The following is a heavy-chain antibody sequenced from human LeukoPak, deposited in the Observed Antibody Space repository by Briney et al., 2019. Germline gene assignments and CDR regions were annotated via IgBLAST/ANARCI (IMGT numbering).Heavy chain of an antibody. Sequence: GASVKVSCKASGYTFTSYAMNWVRQAPGQGLEWMGWINTNTGNPTYAQGFTGRFVFSLDTSVSTAYLQISSLKAEDTAVYYCARSEVGSDYYGSGSRYPLFDYWGQGTLVTVSS. V-gene: IGHV7-4-1*02. CDR3: ARSEVGSDYYGSGSRYPLFDY. CDR1: GYTFTSYA. J-gene: IGHJ4*02. D-gene: IGHD3-10*01. CDR2: INTNTGNP.